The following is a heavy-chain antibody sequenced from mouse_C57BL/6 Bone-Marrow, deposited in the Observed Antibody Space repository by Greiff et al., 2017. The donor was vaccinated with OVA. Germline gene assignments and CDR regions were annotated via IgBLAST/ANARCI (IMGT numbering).Heavy chain of an antibody. V-gene: IGHV1-4*01. CDR3: ASHYGSSPFDY. CDR1: GYTFTSYT. J-gene: IGHJ2*01. Sequence: VQLQQSGAELARPGASVKMSCKASGYTFTSYTMHWVKQRPGQGLEWIGYINPSSGYTKYNQKFKDKATLTADKSSSTAYMQLSSLTSEDSAVYYCASHYGSSPFDYWGQGTTHTVSS. D-gene: IGHD1-1*01. CDR2: INPSSGYT.